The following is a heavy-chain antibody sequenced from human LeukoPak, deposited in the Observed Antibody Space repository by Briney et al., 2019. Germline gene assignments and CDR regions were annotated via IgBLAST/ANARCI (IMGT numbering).Heavy chain of an antibody. D-gene: IGHD3-10*01. V-gene: IGHV3-49*03. J-gene: IGHJ4*02. CDR1: GFTFGDYA. CDR2: ISSKAYGGTT. Sequence: PGRSLRLSCTASGFTFGDYAMRWFRQAPGKGLEWVGFISSKAYGGTTEYAASVKGRFTISRDDSKSIAYLQMNNLKTEDTAVYYCTRGRRSGSYRLFDYWGQGTLVTVSS. CDR3: TRGRRSGSYRLFDY.